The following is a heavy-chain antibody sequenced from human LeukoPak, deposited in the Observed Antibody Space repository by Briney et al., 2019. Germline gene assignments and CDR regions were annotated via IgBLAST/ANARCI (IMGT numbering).Heavy chain of an antibody. V-gene: IGHV3-21*01. D-gene: IGHD3-22*01. CDR2: ISSSSSYI. Sequence: GGSLRLSCAASGFTFSNYWMSWVRQAPGKGLEWVSSISSSSSYIYYADSVKGRFTISRDNAKNSLYLQMNSLRAEDTAVYYCARDQNYYDSSGYYYVNYFDYWGQGTLVTVSS. J-gene: IGHJ4*02. CDR3: ARDQNYYDSSGYYYVNYFDY. CDR1: GFTFSNYW.